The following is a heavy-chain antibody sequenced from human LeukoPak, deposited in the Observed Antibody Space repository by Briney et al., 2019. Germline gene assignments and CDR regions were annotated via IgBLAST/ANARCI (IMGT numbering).Heavy chain of an antibody. CDR1: GFGFSNYW. J-gene: IGHJ4*02. D-gene: IGHD4-11*01. CDR2: MNEDGSEK. Sequence: GGSLRLSCAASGFGFSNYWMSWVRQAPGEGLEWVANMNEDGSEKNYVDSVKGRFTISRDNAQDSQYLQMNSLRAEDTAVYYCARDRGYSNFDYWGQGTLLTVSS. CDR3: ARDRGYSNFDY. V-gene: IGHV3-7*01.